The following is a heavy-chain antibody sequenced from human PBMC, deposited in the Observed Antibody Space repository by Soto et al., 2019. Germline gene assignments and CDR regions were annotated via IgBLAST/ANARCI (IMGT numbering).Heavy chain of an antibody. CDR3: APMGV. V-gene: IGHV3-23*01. Sequence: XESLRLSCAASGFTFSSYAMSWVRQAPGKGLEWVSAISGSDNTTYYADSVKGRFTISRDNSKNTLYLQMNSLRADDTALYYCAPMGVWGQGTTVTVSS. J-gene: IGHJ6*02. CDR2: ISGSDNTT. CDR1: GFTFSSYA.